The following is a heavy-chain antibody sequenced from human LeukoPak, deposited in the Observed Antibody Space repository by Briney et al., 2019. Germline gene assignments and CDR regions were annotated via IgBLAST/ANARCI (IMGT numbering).Heavy chain of an antibody. CDR3: ARRIPTFFFDY. CDR1: GGSISRSSYY. J-gene: IGHJ4*02. CDR2: IYYSGST. Sequence: SETLSLTCTVSGGSISRSSYYWGWVRQPPGKGLDWIGSIYYSGSTYYNPSLKSRVTISLDTSKNHFSLKLTSVTAADTAVYYCARRIPTFFFDYWGQGTLVTVSS. D-gene: IGHD2-21*01. V-gene: IGHV4-39*01.